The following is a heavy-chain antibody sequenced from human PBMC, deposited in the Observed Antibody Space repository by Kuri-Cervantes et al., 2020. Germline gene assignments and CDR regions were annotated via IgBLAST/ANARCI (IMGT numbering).Heavy chain of an antibody. CDR2: IYHSGST. CDR3: ARGLTGHRYYYYYYMDV. J-gene: IGHJ6*03. Sequence: SQTLSLTCAVSGYSISSGYYWGWIRQPPGKGLGWMGSIYHSGSTDYNPSLKSRVTISVDTSKNKFSLKLSSVTAADTAVYYCARGLTGHRYYYYYYMDVWAKGPRSPSP. D-gene: IGHD4-11*01. CDR1: GYSISSGYY. V-gene: IGHV4-38-2*01.